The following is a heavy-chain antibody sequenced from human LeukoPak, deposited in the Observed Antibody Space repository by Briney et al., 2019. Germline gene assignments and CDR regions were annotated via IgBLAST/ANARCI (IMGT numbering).Heavy chain of an antibody. Sequence: ASETLSLTCAVYGGSFSGYYWSWIRQPPGKGLEWIGEINHSGSTNYNPSLKSRVTISVDTSKNQFSLKLSSVTAADTAVYYCARDRIAYCGGDCYSIFDYWGQGTLVTVSS. J-gene: IGHJ4*02. V-gene: IGHV4-34*01. CDR1: GGSFSGYY. D-gene: IGHD2-21*02. CDR2: INHSGST. CDR3: ARDRIAYCGGDCYSIFDY.